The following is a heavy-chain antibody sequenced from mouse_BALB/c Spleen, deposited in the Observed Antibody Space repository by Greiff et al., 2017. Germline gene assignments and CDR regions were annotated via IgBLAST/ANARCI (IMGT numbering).Heavy chain of an antibody. V-gene: IGHV1-82*01. Sequence: QVQLQQSGPELVKPGASVKISCKASGYAFSSSWMNWVKQRPGQGLEWIGRIYPGDGDTNYNGKFKGKATLTADKSSSTAYMQLSSLTSVDSAVYFCAKGHYGYDEGPFAYWGQGTLVTVSA. CDR1: GYAFSSSW. CDR2: IYPGDGDT. J-gene: IGHJ3*01. CDR3: AKGHYGYDEGPFAY. D-gene: IGHD2-2*01.